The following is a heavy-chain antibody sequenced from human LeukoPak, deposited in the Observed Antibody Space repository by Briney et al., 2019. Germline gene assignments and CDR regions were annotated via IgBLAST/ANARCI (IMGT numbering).Heavy chain of an antibody. Sequence: SETLSLTCTVSGGSISSYYWSWIRQPPGKGLEWIGYIYYSGSTNYNPSLKSRVTISVDTSKNQFSLKLSSVTAADTAVYYCAAASQKYSSSWYGAFDIWGQGTMVTVSS. CDR2: IYYSGST. V-gene: IGHV4-59*08. D-gene: IGHD6-13*01. J-gene: IGHJ3*02. CDR3: AAASQKYSSSWYGAFDI. CDR1: GGSISSYY.